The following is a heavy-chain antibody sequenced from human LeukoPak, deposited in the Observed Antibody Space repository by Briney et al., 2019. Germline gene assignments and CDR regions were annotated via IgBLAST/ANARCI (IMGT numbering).Heavy chain of an antibody. J-gene: IGHJ6*02. V-gene: IGHV1-8*01. CDR3: ARGSRYSSSWYDYYYGMDV. CDR2: MNPNSGNT. Sequence: ASVKVSCKASGYTFTSYDINWVQQATGQGLEWMGWMNPNSGNTGYAQKFQGRVTMTRNTSISTAYMELSSLRSEDTAVYYCARGSRYSSSWYDYYYGMDVWGQGTTVTVSS. CDR1: GYTFTSYD. D-gene: IGHD6-13*01.